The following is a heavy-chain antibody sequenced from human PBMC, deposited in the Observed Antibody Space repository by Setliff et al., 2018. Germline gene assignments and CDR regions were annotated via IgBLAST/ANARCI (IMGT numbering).Heavy chain of an antibody. CDR2: ICRGSNT. D-gene: IGHD3-10*01. CDR1: GGSMTSYY. V-gene: IGHV4-4*07. Sequence: SETLSLTCTVSGGSMTSYYWSWIRQPAGKGLEWIGRVCSSENTIGRICRGSNTHYNPSLQSRVTMSLDTSTTQFSLRLSSVTAADTAVYYCARTSRDGATYMDVWGKGTTVTVSS. J-gene: IGHJ6*03. CDR3: ARTSRDGATYMDV.